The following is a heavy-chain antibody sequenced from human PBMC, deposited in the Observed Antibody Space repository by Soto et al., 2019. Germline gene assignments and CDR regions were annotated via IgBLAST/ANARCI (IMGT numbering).Heavy chain of an antibody. J-gene: IGHJ1*01. CDR3: AKGSYGDYD. V-gene: IGHV3-23*05. D-gene: IGHD4-17*01. CDR2: ISSSGSGT. CDR1: GFSFTSYA. Sequence: EVHLLESGGGLVQPGGSLRLSCAASGFSFTSYAMRWVRQAPGKGLDWVSTISSSGSGTYADSVKGRFTISRDNSKDILYLQMNSLGAEDTAIYYCAKGSYGDYDWGQGTLVTVSS.